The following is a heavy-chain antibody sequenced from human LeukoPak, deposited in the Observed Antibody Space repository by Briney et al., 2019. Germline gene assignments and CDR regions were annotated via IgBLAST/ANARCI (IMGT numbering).Heavy chain of an antibody. J-gene: IGHJ5*02. D-gene: IGHD2-2*01. V-gene: IGHV1-18*01. CDR2: ISAHNGNT. Sequence: GASVKVSCKASGYTFTSYGISWVRQAPGQGLEWMGWISAHNGNTNYDQKFQGRVTMTTDTSTSTAYMELRSMSSDDTAVYYCAREGDFCPSTSCYSWFDPWGQGTLVTVSS. CDR1: GYTFTSYG. CDR3: AREGDFCPSTSCYSWFDP.